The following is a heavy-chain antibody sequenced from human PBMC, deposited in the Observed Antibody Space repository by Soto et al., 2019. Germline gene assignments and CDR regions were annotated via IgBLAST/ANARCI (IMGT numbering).Heavy chain of an antibody. CDR2: IIPIFGTA. D-gene: IGHD1-26*01. CDR3: ARVGLRGGSYSYNWFDP. V-gene: IGHV1-69*01. J-gene: IGHJ5*02. CDR1: GGTFSSYA. Sequence: QVQLVQSGAEVKKPGSSVKVSCKASGGTFSSYAISWVRQAPGQGLEWMGGIIPIFGTANYAQKFQGRVTITADESTSTAYMELSSLGSEDTAVYYCARVGLRGGSYSYNWFDPWGQGTLVTVSS.